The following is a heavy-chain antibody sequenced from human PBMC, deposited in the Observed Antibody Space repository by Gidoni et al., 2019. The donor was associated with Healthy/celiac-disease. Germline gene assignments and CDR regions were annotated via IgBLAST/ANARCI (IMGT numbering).Heavy chain of an antibody. V-gene: IGHV4-39*01. Sequence: QLQLQESGPGLVKPSETLSLTCTVSGGSISSSSYYWGWIRQPPGKGLEWIGSIYYSGSTYYNPSLKSRVTISVDTSKNQFSLKLSAVTAADTAVYYCARHSHSSSSREGWFDPWGQGTLVTVSS. CDR1: GGSISSSSYY. D-gene: IGHD6-6*01. CDR3: ARHSHSSSSREGWFDP. J-gene: IGHJ5*02. CDR2: IYYSGST.